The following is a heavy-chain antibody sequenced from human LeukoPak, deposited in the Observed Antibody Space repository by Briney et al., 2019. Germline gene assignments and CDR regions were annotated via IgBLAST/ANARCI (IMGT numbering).Heavy chain of an antibody. CDR2: IYYSGST. Sequence: SETLSLTCTVSGGSISSSSYYWGWIRQPPGKGLEWIGSIYYSGSTHYNPSLKSRVTISVDTSKNQFSLKLSSVTAADTAVYYCARIPNSAGFPNWFDPWGQGTLVTVSS. CDR1: GGSISSSSYY. V-gene: IGHV4-39*01. J-gene: IGHJ5*02. CDR3: ARIPNSAGFPNWFDP. D-gene: IGHD6-19*01.